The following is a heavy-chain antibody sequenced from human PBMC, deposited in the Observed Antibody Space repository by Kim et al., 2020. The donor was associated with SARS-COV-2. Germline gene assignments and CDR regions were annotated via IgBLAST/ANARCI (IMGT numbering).Heavy chain of an antibody. CDR3: ARVVSGYYFDY. CDR2: IYYSGST. V-gene: IGHV4-59*01. D-gene: IGHD3-22*01. J-gene: IGHJ4*02. CDR1: GGSISSYY. Sequence: SETLSLTCTVSGGSISSYYWSWIRQPPGKGLEWIGYIYYSGSTNYNPSLKSRVTISVDTSKNQFSLKLSSVTAADTAVYYCARVVSGYYFDYWGQGTLVTASS.